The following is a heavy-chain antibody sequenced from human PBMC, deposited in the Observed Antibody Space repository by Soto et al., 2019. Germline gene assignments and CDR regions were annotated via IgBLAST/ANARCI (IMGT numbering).Heavy chain of an antibody. CDR3: ASLDYYGSGSYYNFDY. Sequence: SETLSLTCAVSGGSISSSNWWSWVRQPPGKGLEWIGEIYHSGSTNYNPSLKSRVTISVDKSKNQFSLKLSSVTAADTAVYYCASLDYYGSGSYYNFDYWGQGTLVTV. V-gene: IGHV4-4*02. J-gene: IGHJ4*02. CDR2: IYHSGST. CDR1: GGSISSSNW. D-gene: IGHD3-10*01.